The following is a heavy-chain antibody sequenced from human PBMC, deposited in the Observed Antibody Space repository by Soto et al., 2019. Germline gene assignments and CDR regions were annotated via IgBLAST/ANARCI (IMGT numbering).Heavy chain of an antibody. CDR1: SFTFRIYA. CDR3: AKESSSTSWYGGWAYFDY. Sequence: LXRSCAASSFTFRIYAMGWVRQAPGKWLQWVSSISGGGDTTYDADSVKGRFTISRDNSKNTLYLQMNSLRAEDTAVYYCAKESSSTSWYGGWAYFDYWGQGTLGTVSS. D-gene: IGHD6-13*01. J-gene: IGHJ4*02. V-gene: IGHV3-23*01. CDR2: ISGGGDTT.